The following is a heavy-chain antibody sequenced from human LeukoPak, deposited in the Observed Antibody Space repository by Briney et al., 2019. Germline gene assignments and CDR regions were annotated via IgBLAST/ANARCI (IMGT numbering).Heavy chain of an antibody. D-gene: IGHD3-10*01. J-gene: IGHJ5*02. CDR3: VRGRGSYGWFDP. CDR1: GFTSSSYW. CDR2: ISGDGTAG. Sequence: QPGGSLRLSCAASGFTSSSYWMHWVRHVPGKGLVWVSRISGDGTAGNYADSVKGRFTISRDDAKNTVDLQMNSLRGEDTAVYYCVRGRGSYGWFDPWGQGTLVTVSS. V-gene: IGHV3-74*01.